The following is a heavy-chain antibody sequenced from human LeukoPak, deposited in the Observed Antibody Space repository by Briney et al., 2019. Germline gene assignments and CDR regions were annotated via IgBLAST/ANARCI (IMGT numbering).Heavy chain of an antibody. CDR3: SRQRTSGYQDY. Sequence: PGGSLRLSCAASGFTFSDYYMSWIRQAPEKGLEWISYISSSGSIIYYADSVKGRFTLSRDNATNSLYLQMHNLRGEDTAVYYCSRQRTSGYQDYWGQGTLVTVSS. CDR2: ISSSGSII. J-gene: IGHJ4*02. V-gene: IGHV3-11*04. CDR1: GFTFSDYY. D-gene: IGHD3-22*01.